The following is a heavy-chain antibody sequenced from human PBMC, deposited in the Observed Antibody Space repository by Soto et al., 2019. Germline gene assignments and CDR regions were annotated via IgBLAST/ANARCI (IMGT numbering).Heavy chain of an antibody. V-gene: IGHV1-69*01. J-gene: IGHJ6*02. Sequence: QMQLVQSGAEVKKPGSSVKVSCKASGGTFSSYAISWVRQAPGQGLEWMGGIIPISGTANYAQKFQGRVTITADESTSTAYMELSSLRSEDTAVYYCARSQGSSTSLEIYYYYYYAMDVWGQGTTVTVSS. CDR3: ARSQGSSTSLEIYYYYYYAMDV. CDR2: IIPISGTA. CDR1: GGTFSSYA. D-gene: IGHD2-2*01.